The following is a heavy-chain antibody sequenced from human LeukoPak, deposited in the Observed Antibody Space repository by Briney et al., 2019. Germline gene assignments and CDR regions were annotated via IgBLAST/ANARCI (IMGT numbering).Heavy chain of an antibody. Sequence: ASVKVSCKASGYTFTGYYMHWVRQAPGQGLEWMGWINPNSGGTYYAQKFQGRVTMTRDMSTSTVYMELSSLRSEDTAVYYCARDLEGIVATSGLYYYYMDVWGKGTTVTVSS. V-gene: IGHV1-2*02. CDR2: INPNSGGT. CDR3: ARDLEGIVATSGLYYYYMDV. D-gene: IGHD5-12*01. CDR1: GYTFTGYY. J-gene: IGHJ6*03.